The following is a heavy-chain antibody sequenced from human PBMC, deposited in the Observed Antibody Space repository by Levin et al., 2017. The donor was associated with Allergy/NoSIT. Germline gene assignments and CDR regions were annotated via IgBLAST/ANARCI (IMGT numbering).Heavy chain of an antibody. CDR2: IRDSGSDK. J-gene: IGHJ4*02. CDR3: ARDLNWAFDY. D-gene: IGHD7-27*01. Sequence: GGSLRLSCAASGFTFSSSPMNWVRQTPGKGLEWVSNIRDSGSDKYYADSVKGRFTISRDNTKNSLYLQMNSLRDDDTAVYYCARDLNWAFDYWGQGTLVTVSS. CDR1: GFTFSSSP. V-gene: IGHV3-21*05.